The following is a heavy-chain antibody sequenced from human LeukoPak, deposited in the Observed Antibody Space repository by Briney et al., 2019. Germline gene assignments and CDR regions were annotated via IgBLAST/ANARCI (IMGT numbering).Heavy chain of an antibody. CDR3: ARDQGLLVVAGRFGY. CDR2: MSSSNSYI. D-gene: IGHD6-19*01. CDR1: GFTFSSYI. V-gene: IGHV3-21*01. J-gene: IGHJ4*02. Sequence: KAGGSLTLSCSASGFTFSSYIMNWVRQAPRKGLEWVSSMSSSNSYIYNADSVKGRFTISRDNAKNSLYLQMNSLRAEDTAVYYCARDQGLLVVAGRFGYWGQGTLVTVSS.